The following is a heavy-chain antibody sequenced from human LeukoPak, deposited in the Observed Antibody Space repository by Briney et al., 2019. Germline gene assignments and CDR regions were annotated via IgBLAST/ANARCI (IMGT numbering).Heavy chain of an antibody. V-gene: IGHV3-74*01. CDR1: GFTFSNFW. CDR3: ARDGPPGVFDY. Sequence: PGGSLRLACAASGFTFSNFWMHWVRQAPGKGLVWVALIYGDGSFTRYADSVKGRFTISRDNSKNTLYLQMNSLRAEDTAVYYCARDGPPGVFDYWGQGTLVTVSS. CDR2: IYGDGSFT. D-gene: IGHD3-10*01. J-gene: IGHJ4*02.